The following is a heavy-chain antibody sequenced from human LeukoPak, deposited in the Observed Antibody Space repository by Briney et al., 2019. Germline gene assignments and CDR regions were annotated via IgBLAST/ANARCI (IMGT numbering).Heavy chain of an antibody. V-gene: IGHV3-33*01. D-gene: IGHD3-22*01. CDR2: IWYDGSNK. Sequence: QPGGSLRLSCAASGFTFSSYGMHWVRQAPGKGLEWVAVIWYDGSNKYYADSVKGRFTISRDNSKNTLYLQMNSLRAEGTAVYYCALSSRMAYDSSGYSIYWGQGTLVTVSS. CDR1: GFTFSSYG. J-gene: IGHJ4*02. CDR3: ALSSRMAYDSSGYSIY.